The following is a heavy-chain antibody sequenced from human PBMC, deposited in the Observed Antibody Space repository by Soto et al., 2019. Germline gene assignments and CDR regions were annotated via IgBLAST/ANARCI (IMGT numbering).Heavy chain of an antibody. V-gene: IGHV3-30-3*01. CDR1: GFSFSTNV. CDR2: MSPNGAEK. CDR3: ALDNPPGPPDYFDY. D-gene: IGHD1-20*01. Sequence: QVQLVESGGDVVQPGTSLRLSCAASGFSFSTNVLHWVRQAPGKGLEWVAVMSPNGAEKYYTDSVKVRFTISRDISKNTLYLEINSLTTEDTAVYYCALDNPPGPPDYFDYWGQGTLVTVSS. J-gene: IGHJ4*02.